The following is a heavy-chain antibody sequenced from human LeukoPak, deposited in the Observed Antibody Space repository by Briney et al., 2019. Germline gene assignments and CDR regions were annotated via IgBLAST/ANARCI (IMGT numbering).Heavy chain of an antibody. V-gene: IGHV4-59*08. D-gene: IGHD4-11*01. Sequence: SETLSLTCTVSGGSISNYYWGWIRQPPGEGLEWIGYIYYSGSTNYNPSLRSRVTISIDTSKNQFSLSLTSVTAADTAVYYCAGGGLGGITAYSNYLFDYWGQGTLVTVSS. J-gene: IGHJ4*02. CDR3: AGGGLGGITAYSNYLFDY. CDR1: GGSISNYY. CDR2: IYYSGST.